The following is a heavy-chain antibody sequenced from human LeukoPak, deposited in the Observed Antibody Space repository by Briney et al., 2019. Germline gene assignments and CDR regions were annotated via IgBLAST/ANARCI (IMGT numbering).Heavy chain of an antibody. D-gene: IGHD6-19*01. CDR2: MNPNSGNT. CDR3: ARGMGIAVAGRWYNWFDP. CDR1: GYTFTSYD. V-gene: IGHV1-8*01. Sequence: ASVKVSCKASGYTFTSYDINWVRQATGQGLEWMGWMNPNSGNTGYAQKFRGRVTMTRNTSISTAYMELSSLRSEDTAVYYCARGMGIAVAGRWYNWFDPWGQGTLVTVSS. J-gene: IGHJ5*02.